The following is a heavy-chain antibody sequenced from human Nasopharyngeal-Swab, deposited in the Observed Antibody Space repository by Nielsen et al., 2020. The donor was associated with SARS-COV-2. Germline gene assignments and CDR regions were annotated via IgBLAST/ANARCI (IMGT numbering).Heavy chain of an antibody. Sequence: ASVKVSCKASGYTFTSYGISWVRQAPGQGLEWMGWISAYNGNTNYAQKLQGRVTMTTDTSTSTAYMELRSLRSGDTAVYYCARVRIAVAGTYYYYGMDVWGQGTTVTVSS. CDR2: ISAYNGNT. J-gene: IGHJ6*02. CDR1: GYTFTSYG. CDR3: ARVRIAVAGTYYYYGMDV. V-gene: IGHV1-18*01. D-gene: IGHD6-19*01.